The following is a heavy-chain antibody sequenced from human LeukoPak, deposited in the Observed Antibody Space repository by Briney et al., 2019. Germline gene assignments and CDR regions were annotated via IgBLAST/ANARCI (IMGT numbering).Heavy chain of an antibody. J-gene: IGHJ4*02. Sequence: SETLSLTCTVPGGSINNYYWSWIRQPPGKGLEWVGYIYYTGATNYNPSLRSRVTISVDTSNNQFSLNLRSVTAADTAVYYCARGGIAAAALVHLDYWGQGTLVTVSS. CDR3: ARGGIAAAALVHLDY. CDR2: IYYTGAT. V-gene: IGHV4-59*01. D-gene: IGHD6-13*01. CDR1: GGSINNYY.